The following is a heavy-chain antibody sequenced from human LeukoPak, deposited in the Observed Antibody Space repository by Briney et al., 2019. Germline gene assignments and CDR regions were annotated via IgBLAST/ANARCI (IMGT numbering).Heavy chain of an antibody. CDR3: AKQFVDV. CDR2: VSGSGGST. J-gene: IGHJ5*02. CDR1: GFTFSNNA. D-gene: IGHD5-24*01. V-gene: IGHV3-23*01. Sequence: GGSLRLSCAASGFTFSNNAMSWVRQAPGKGLEWVSSVSGSGGSTYYADSVKGRFTISRDNSKDTLYLQMNSLRAEDAAVYYCAKQFVDVWGQGTLVTVSS.